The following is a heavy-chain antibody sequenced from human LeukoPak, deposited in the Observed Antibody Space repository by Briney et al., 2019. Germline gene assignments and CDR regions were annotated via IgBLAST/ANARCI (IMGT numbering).Heavy chain of an antibody. CDR2: IYSGGST. J-gene: IGHJ4*02. Sequence: GGSLRLSCAASGFTVSSNYMSWVRQAPGKGLEWVSVIYSGGSTYYADSVKGRFTISRDNSKNTLYLQMNSLRAEDTAVYYCARGKIAAAVTGLDYWGQGTLVTVSP. CDR1: GFTVSSNY. CDR3: ARGKIAAAVTGLDY. V-gene: IGHV3-53*01. D-gene: IGHD6-13*01.